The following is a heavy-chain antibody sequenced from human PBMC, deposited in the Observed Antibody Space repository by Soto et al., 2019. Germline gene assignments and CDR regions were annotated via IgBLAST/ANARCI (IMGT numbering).Heavy chain of an antibody. J-gene: IGHJ4*02. CDR2: ISSSSSYI. D-gene: IGHD3-16*02. Sequence: GGSLRLSCAASGFTFSTYAMAWVRQAPGKGLEWVSSISSSSSYIYYADSVKGRFTISRDNAKNSLYLQMNSLRAEDTAVYYCARAPEKAYYDYIWGSYRLFDYWGQGTLVTVSS. CDR1: GFTFSTYA. CDR3: ARAPEKAYYDYIWGSYRLFDY. V-gene: IGHV3-21*01.